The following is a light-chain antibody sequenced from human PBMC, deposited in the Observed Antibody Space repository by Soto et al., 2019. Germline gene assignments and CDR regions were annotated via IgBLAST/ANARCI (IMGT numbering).Light chain of an antibody. CDR1: QSVTSNY. V-gene: IGKV3-20*01. CDR2: GAS. Sequence: ELVLTQSPGTMSLSPGERATLSCRASQSVTSNYLAWYQQKPGQAPRLLVYGASSRATGIPDRFSGSGSGTEFTLNISRLEPEDFAVYYCQQYGGSPPYTFGRGTKLEIK. CDR3: QQYGGSPPYT. J-gene: IGKJ2*01.